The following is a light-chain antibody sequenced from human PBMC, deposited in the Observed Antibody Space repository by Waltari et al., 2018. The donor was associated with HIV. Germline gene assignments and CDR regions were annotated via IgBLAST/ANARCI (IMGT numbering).Light chain of an antibody. CDR2: EVN. CDR3: SSHAGSNLFVV. V-gene: IGLV2-8*01. CDR1: SSDAEGYNS. Sequence: QSALTQPPSASGSPGQSVTISCTGTSSDAEGYNSASWYQQLPGKAPKLMIFEVNKRPSGVPDRFSGSQSGNTASLTVSGLQPEDEADYYCSSHAGSNLFVVFGGGTKLTVL. J-gene: IGLJ2*01.